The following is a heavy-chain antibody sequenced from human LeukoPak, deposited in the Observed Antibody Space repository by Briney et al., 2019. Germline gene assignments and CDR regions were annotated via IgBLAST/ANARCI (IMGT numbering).Heavy chain of an antibody. V-gene: IGHV3-7*01. CDR2: IKHDGSDS. D-gene: IGHD4-17*01. CDR1: GFTFSDYY. CDR3: ARDRRPTIYGGLDS. Sequence: GGSLRLSCAASGFTFSDYYMSWIRQAPGKGLKWVANIKHDGSDSFYVDSVKGRFTISRDNSENSMYLQMHSLRVEDTAMYFCARDRRPTIYGGLDSWGQGTVVTVSS. J-gene: IGHJ4*02.